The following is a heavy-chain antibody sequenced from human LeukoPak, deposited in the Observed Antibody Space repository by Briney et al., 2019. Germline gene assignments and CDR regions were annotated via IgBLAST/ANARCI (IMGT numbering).Heavy chain of an antibody. D-gene: IGHD6-13*01. CDR2: ISGSGGST. CDR1: GFTFSSYA. Sequence: GGSLRLSCVVSGFTFSSYAMSWVRQAPGKGLEWVSGISGSGGSTYYADSVKGRFTISRDNSKNTLYLQMNSLRAEDTAVYFCAKVGATAGTLRVEYFQHWGQGTLVTVSS. CDR3: AKVGATAGTLRVEYFQH. V-gene: IGHV3-23*01. J-gene: IGHJ1*01.